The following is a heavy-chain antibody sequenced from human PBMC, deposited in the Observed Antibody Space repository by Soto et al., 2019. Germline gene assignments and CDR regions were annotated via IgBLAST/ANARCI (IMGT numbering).Heavy chain of an antibody. J-gene: IGHJ4*02. CDR3: ARAVTFSGWFLGGNDY. CDR1: GYTFTSYD. CDR2: MNPNSGNT. D-gene: IGHD6-19*01. V-gene: IGHV1-8*01. Sequence: ASVKVSCKASGYTFTSYDINWVRQATGQGLEWMGWMNPNSGNTGYAQKFQGRVTMTRNTSISTAYMELSSLRSEDTAVYYCARAVTFSGWFLGGNDYWGQGTLVTVSS.